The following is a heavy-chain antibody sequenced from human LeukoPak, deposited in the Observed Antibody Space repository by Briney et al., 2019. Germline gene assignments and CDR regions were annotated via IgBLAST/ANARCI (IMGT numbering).Heavy chain of an antibody. J-gene: IGHJ6*03. D-gene: IGHD4-17*01. Sequence: GGSLRLSCAASGFTVSSNYMSWVRQAPGKGLEWVSVIYSGGSTYYADSVKGRFTISSHNSKNTLYLQMNSLRAEDTAVYYCARERATVTTVPYYYMDVWGKGTTVTVSS. V-gene: IGHV3-53*01. CDR2: IYSGGST. CDR3: ARERATVTTVPYYYMDV. CDR1: GFTVSSNY.